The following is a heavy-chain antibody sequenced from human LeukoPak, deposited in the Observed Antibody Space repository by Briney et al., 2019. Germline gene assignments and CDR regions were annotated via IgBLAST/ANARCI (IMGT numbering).Heavy chain of an antibody. CDR1: GFTFSSYA. D-gene: IGHD6-19*01. CDR3: AKDYSSGWYFFDY. J-gene: IGHJ4*02. CDR2: ISDSGGST. Sequence: PGGSLRLSCAASGFTFSSYAMSWVRQAPGKGLEWVSLISDSGGSTYYADSVKGRFTISRDNSKNTLYLQMNSLRAEDTALYYCAKDYSSGWYFFDYWGQGTLVTVSS. V-gene: IGHV3-23*01.